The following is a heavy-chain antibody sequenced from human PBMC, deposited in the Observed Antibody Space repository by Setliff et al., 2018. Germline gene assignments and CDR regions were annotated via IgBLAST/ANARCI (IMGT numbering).Heavy chain of an antibody. Sequence: SETLSLTCTVSGGSIRSSSYYWGWMRQPPGKGLEWIGSIYYSGSTYYNPSLKSRVTISVDTSKNQFSLKLSSVTAADTAVYYCARASTYYNFWSGYYGDSTNWFDPWGQGTLVTVSS. V-gene: IGHV4-39*07. D-gene: IGHD3-3*01. CDR1: GGSIRSSSYY. J-gene: IGHJ5*02. CDR3: ARASTYYNFWSGYYGDSTNWFDP. CDR2: IYYSGST.